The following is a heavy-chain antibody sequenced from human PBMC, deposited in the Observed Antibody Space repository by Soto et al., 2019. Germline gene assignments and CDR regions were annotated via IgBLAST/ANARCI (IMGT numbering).Heavy chain of an antibody. CDR3: ARMYYYDSSGYKYGMDV. CDR1: GYSFTSYW. CDR2: IYPGDSDT. V-gene: IGHV5-51*01. D-gene: IGHD3-22*01. Sequence: PGESLKISCKGSGYSFTSYWIGWVRQMPGKGPEWMGIIYPGDSDTRYSPSFQGQVTISADRSISTAYLQWSSLKASDTAMYYCARMYYYDSSGYKYGMDVWGQGTTVTVSS. J-gene: IGHJ6*02.